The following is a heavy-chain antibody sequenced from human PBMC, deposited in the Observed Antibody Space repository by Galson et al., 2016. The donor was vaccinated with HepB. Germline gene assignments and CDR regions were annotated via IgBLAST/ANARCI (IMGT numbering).Heavy chain of an antibody. J-gene: IGHJ6*02. Sequence: SVKVSCKASGGTFSNYGISWVRQAPGQGLEWMGGIIPSLGTPIYAQKFQDRVTITVDKSTTTAFMEVSSLKSDDTAVYYCARRGHCSGGSCYRYGLDVWGQGTTVTVSS. CDR3: ARRGHCSGGSCYRYGLDV. CDR2: IIPSLGTP. V-gene: IGHV1-69*10. D-gene: IGHD2-15*01. CDR1: GGTFSNYG.